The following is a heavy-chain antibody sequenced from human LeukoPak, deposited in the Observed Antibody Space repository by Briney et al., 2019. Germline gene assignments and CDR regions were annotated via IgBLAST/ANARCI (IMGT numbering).Heavy chain of an antibody. CDR3: ARDLGSSWYVVDY. CDR2: ISRSGTYT. CDR1: GFTFSDYY. D-gene: IGHD6-13*01. V-gene: IGHV3-11*05. Sequence: GGSLRLSCAASGFTFSDYYMSWIRQAPGEGLECISYISRSGTYTNYADSVKGRFTTSRDNAKNSLYLQMNSLRAEDTAVYYCARDLGSSWYVVDYWGQGTLVTVSS. J-gene: IGHJ4*02.